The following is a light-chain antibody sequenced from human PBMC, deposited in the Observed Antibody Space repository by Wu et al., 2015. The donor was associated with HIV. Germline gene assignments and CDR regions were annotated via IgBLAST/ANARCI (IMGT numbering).Light chain of an antibody. V-gene: IGKV3-11*01. Sequence: PRERATLSCRASQSISTYLAWYQQKPGQAPRLLIHDASTGTGIPARFTGRGSETDFTLTISSLEPEDFAIYYCQQRSNWPLTFGGGTKVEIK. CDR3: QQRSNWPLT. CDR2: DAS. CDR1: QSISTY. J-gene: IGKJ4*01.